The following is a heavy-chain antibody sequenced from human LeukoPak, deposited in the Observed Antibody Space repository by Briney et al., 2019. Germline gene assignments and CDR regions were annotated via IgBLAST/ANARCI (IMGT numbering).Heavy chain of an antibody. V-gene: IGHV1-46*01. CDR2: INPSGGST. D-gene: IGHD4-23*01. CDR3: ARVVKGANWYFDL. J-gene: IGHJ2*01. CDR1: GYTLTELS. Sequence: ASVKVSCKVSGYTLTELSMHWVRQAPGQGLEWMGIINPSGGSTSYAQKFQGRVTMTRDTSTSTVYMELSSLRSEDTAVYYCARVVKGANWYFDLWGRGTLVTVSS.